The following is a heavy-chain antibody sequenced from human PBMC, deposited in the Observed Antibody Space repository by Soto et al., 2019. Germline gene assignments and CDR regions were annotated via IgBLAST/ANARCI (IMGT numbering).Heavy chain of an antibody. CDR3: AVTYYYDSSGYYYYYGMDV. V-gene: IGHV5-51*01. D-gene: IGHD3-22*01. Sequence: HGESLKISCKGSGYSFTSYWIGWVRQMPGKGLEWMGIIYPGDSDTRYSPSFQGQVTISADKSISTAYLQWSSLKASDTAMYYCAVTYYYDSSGYYYYYGMDVWGQGTTVTVSS. CDR2: IYPGDSDT. CDR1: GYSFTSYW. J-gene: IGHJ6*02.